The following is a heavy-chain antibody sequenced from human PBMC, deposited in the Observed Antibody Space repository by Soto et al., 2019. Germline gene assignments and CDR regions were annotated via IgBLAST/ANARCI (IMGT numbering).Heavy chain of an antibody. CDR1: SGSFSGYY. CDR3: ARAPKVSGSSQTRPDF. V-gene: IGHV4-34*01. Sequence: KPSETLSLTCSIYSGSFSGYYWSWIRQPPGKGLEGIGEISESGNTNYSPSLKSRVSISIDTSKKQFSLNLASVSAADTAVYYCARAPKVSGSSQTRPDFWGQGTLVTVSS. CDR2: ISESGNT. J-gene: IGHJ4*02. D-gene: IGHD6-6*01.